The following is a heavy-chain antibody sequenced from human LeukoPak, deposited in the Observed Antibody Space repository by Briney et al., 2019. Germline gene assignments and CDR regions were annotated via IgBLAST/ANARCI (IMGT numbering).Heavy chain of an antibody. V-gene: IGHV3-30*02. J-gene: IGHJ4*02. CDR1: GFTFSGYG. Sequence: GGSLRLSCAASGFTFSGYGMHWVRQAPGKGLEWVAFIRYDGSNKYYADSVKGRFTISRDNSKNTLYLQMNSLRAEDTAVYYCAKDWQQWLVKGGDYWGQGTLVTVSS. CDR3: AKDWQQWLVKGGDY. D-gene: IGHD6-19*01. CDR2: IRYDGSNK.